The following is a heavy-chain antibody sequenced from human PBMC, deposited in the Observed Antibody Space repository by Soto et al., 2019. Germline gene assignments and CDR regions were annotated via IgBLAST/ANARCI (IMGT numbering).Heavy chain of an antibody. CDR2: IYYSGST. CDR3: ASDLRSITIFGVGEGNWFDP. J-gene: IGHJ5*02. Sequence: PSETLSLTCTISGGSFSSGTYYWNWIRQHPGKGLEWIGYIYYSGSTFYNPSLKSRVYMSVDTSKNQFSLKLSSVTAADTAVYYCASDLRSITIFGVGEGNWFDPWGQGTLVTVSS. V-gene: IGHV4-31*03. CDR1: GGSFSSGTYY. D-gene: IGHD3-3*01.